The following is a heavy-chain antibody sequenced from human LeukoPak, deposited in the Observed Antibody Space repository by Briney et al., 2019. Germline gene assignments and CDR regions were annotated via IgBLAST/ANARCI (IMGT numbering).Heavy chain of an antibody. V-gene: IGHV3-21*01. CDR1: GFTFSSYS. CDR2: ISSSSSYI. CDR3: ARGAGYDYVFDY. J-gene: IGHJ4*02. D-gene: IGHD3-16*01. Sequence: AGGSLRLSCAASGFTFSSYSMNWVRQAPGKGLEWVSSISSSSSYIYYADSVKGRFTISRVNAKNSLYLQMNSLRAEDTAVYYCARGAGYDYVFDYWGQGTLVTVSS.